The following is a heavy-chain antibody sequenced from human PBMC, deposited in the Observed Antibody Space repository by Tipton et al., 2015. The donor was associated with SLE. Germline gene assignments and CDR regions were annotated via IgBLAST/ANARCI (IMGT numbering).Heavy chain of an antibody. D-gene: IGHD7-27*01. CDR3: ARDNWGDLFFDH. CDR2: TRKAGNSYTT. CDR1: GFTFSDYY. J-gene: IGHJ4*02. Sequence: SLRLSCAASGFTFSDYYMDWVRQAPGKGLEWVGHTRKAGNSYTTLYAASVQGRFTISRDDSNNSTYLHMDSLRTEDTAVYFCARDNWGDLFFDHWGQGTLVTVSS. V-gene: IGHV3-72*01.